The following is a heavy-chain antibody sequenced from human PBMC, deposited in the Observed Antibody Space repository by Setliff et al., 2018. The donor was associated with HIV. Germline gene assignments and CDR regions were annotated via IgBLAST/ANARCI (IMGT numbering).Heavy chain of an antibody. CDR1: GGSFSGYS. D-gene: IGHD5-12*01. Sequence: SETLSLTCAVYGGSFSGYSWGWIRQPPGKGLEWIGEINHRRSTNYKSSLKSRVTISVDTSKNQFSLKLSSVTAADTAVYYCARHIAGYSAYDLGWFDPWGQGTLVTVSS. V-gene: IGHV4-34*01. J-gene: IGHJ5*02. CDR2: INHRRST. CDR3: ARHIAGYSAYDLGWFDP.